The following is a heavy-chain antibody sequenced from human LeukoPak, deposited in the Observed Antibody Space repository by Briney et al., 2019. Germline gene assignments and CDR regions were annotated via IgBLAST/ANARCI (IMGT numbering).Heavy chain of an antibody. CDR3: ARQLRGPKIGLDY. D-gene: IGHD2-15*01. Sequence: SETLSLTCTVSGGSISSGGYYWSWIRQPPGKGLEWIGEINHSGSTNYNPSLKSRVTISVDTSKNQFSLKLSSVTAADTAVYYCARQLRGPKIGLDYWGQGTLVTVSS. V-gene: IGHV4-39*01. CDR1: GGSISSGGYY. J-gene: IGHJ4*02. CDR2: INHSGST.